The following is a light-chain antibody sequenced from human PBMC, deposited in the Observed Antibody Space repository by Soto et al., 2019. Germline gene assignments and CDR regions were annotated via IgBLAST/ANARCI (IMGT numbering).Light chain of an antibody. CDR3: QQYGSSPL. V-gene: IGKV3-20*01. J-gene: IGKJ5*01. CDR2: GAS. Sequence: IGVSQSPCTLSLSTGERATLSCRASQSVSSSYLAWYQQKPGQAPRLLIYGASSRATGIPDRFTGSGSGTDFTLTISRLEPEDFAVYYCQQYGSSPLFGQGTRLEIK. CDR1: QSVSSSY.